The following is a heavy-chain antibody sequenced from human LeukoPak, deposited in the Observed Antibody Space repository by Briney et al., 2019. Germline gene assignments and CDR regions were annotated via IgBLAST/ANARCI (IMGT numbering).Heavy chain of an antibody. Sequence: ASVKVSCKASGGTFSSYAINWVRQAPGQGPEWMGRIVPIFGTTNYAQKFQGRVTITTDESTSTAYMELSSLRSEDTAVYYCARDRGERGSSWSLPAHGFDIWGQGTMVTVSS. J-gene: IGHJ3*02. CDR3: ARDRGERGSSWSLPAHGFDI. CDR1: GGTFSSYA. CDR2: IVPIFGTT. D-gene: IGHD6-13*01. V-gene: IGHV1-69*05.